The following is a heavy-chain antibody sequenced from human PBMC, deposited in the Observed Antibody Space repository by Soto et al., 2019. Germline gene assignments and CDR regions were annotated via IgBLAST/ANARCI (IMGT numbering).Heavy chain of an antibody. V-gene: IGHV4-39*01. CDR1: GGSIISGRYY. CDR3: AADTVTLYYYYYGMDV. J-gene: IGHJ6*02. Sequence: ENLSLTCTFSGGSIISGRYYWSWLRQHPGKSLEWMGNMYYSGNTYYNPSLKSRVTISVDTSKNQFSLKLSSVTAADTAVYYCAADTVTLYYYYYGMDVWGQGTTVS. D-gene: IGHD4-17*01. CDR2: MYYSGNT.